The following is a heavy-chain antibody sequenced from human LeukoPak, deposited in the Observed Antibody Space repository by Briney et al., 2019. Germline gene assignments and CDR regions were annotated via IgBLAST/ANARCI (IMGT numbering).Heavy chain of an antibody. J-gene: IGHJ6*03. CDR2: IRYDGSNK. Sequence: PGGSLRLSCAASGFTFSTYGIHWVRQAPGKGLEWVTFIRYDGSNKYYAESVMGRFTISRDNSKNTVYLQMNSLRTDDTAVYYCAKDGSTSPFYYYYYYRDVWGTGTTVTVSS. CDR3: AKDGSTSPFYYYYYYRDV. CDR1: GFTFSTYG. V-gene: IGHV3-30*02. D-gene: IGHD6-6*01.